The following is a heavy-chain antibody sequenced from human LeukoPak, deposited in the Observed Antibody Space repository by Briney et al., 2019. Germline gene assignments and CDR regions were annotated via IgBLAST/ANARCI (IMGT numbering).Heavy chain of an antibody. Sequence: PSETLSLTCTVSGGSVSSSSYYWGWIRQPPGKGLEWIGSIYYSGSTYYNPSLKSRVTISVDTSKSHLSLKLSSVTAADTAVYYCVRHVGYYDTLSNLRDYWGQGTLVTVSS. CDR3: VRHVGYYDTLSNLRDY. CDR1: GGSVSSSSYY. J-gene: IGHJ4*02. D-gene: IGHD3-22*01. V-gene: IGHV4-39*01. CDR2: IYYSGST.